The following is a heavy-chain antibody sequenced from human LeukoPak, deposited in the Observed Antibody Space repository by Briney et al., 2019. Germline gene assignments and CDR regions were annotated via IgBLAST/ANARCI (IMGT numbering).Heavy chain of an antibody. CDR1: GGSISSSSYY. CDR2: IYYSGST. D-gene: IGHD3-10*01. CDR3: ARDSYGSGSYSESD. Sequence: PSETLSLTCTVSGGSISSSSYYWGWIRQPPGKGLEWIGSIYYSGSTYYNPSLKSRVTISVDTSKNQFSLKLSSVTAADTAVYYCARDSYGSGSYSESDWGQGTLVTVSS. V-gene: IGHV4-39*07. J-gene: IGHJ4*02.